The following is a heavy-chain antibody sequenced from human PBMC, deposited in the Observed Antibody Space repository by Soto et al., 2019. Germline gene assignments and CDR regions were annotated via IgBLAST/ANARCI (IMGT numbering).Heavy chain of an antibody. CDR3: ARLGERELPFDY. D-gene: IGHD1-26*01. J-gene: IGHJ4*02. V-gene: IGHV4-38-2*01. CDR2: IYHSGST. Sequence: QVQLQESGPGLVKPSETLSLTCAVSGYSISSGYYWGWIRQPPGKGLEWIGSIYHSGSTYYNPSLKSRVTISVDTSKNQFSLKLSSVTAADTAVYYCARLGERELPFDYWGQGTLVTVSS. CDR1: GYSISSGYY.